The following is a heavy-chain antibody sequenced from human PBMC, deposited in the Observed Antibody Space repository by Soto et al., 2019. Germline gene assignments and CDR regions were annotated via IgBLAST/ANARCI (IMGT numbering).Heavy chain of an antibody. J-gene: IGHJ4*02. CDR3: AANWHFGLNF. CDR1: GFDFSDFH. V-gene: IGHV3-11*03. CDR2: ISSSLGHT. Sequence: PGGSLRLSCVASGFDFSDFHISWVRQAPGKGLEWISYISSSLGHTDYAESVKGRFTISRDNAKSSVFLEMSDLRSDDTAVYYCAANWHFGLNFWGQGTLVTVSS. D-gene: IGHD1-7*01.